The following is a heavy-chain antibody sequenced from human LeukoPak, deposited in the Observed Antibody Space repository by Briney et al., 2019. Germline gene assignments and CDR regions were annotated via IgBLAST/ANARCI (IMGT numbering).Heavy chain of an antibody. J-gene: IGHJ5*02. V-gene: IGHV3-21*01. CDR2: ISSSSSYI. CDR3: AADCSGGSCYVFWFDP. D-gene: IGHD2-15*01. Sequence: PGGSLRLSCAASGFTFSSYSMNWVRQAPGKGLEWVSSISSSSSYIYYADSVKGRFTISRDNAKNSLYLQMNSLRAEDTAVYYCAADCSGGSCYVFWFDPWGQGTLVTVSS. CDR1: GFTFSSYS.